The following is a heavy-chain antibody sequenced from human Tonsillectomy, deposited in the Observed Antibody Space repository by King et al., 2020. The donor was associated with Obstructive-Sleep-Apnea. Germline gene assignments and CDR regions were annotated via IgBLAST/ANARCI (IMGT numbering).Heavy chain of an antibody. J-gene: IGHJ4*02. CDR3: AKDLSSSWFFDY. V-gene: IGHV3-30*18. CDR2: ISYDGRNK. Sequence: VQLVESGGGVVQPGRSLRLSCAASGFTFSSYGMHLVRQAPGKGLEWVAGISYDGRNKYYADSVKGRFTISRDNSKNTLYLQMNSLRAEDTAVYYCAKDLSSSWFFDYWGQGTLVTVSS. CDR1: GFTFSSYG. D-gene: IGHD6-13*01.